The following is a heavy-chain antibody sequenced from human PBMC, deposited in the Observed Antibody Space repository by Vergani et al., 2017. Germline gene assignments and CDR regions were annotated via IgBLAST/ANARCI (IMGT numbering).Heavy chain of an antibody. J-gene: IGHJ3*02. CDR2: ISAYNGNT. CDR1: GYTFTSYG. CDR3: ARRNIGDFWGGYYHRGDGAFDI. V-gene: IGHV1-18*01. Sequence: QVQLVQSGAEVKKPGASVKVSCKASGYTFTSYGISWVRQAPGQGLEWMGWISAYNGNTNYAQKLQGRVTMTTDTSTSTAYMELRSLRSDDTAVYYCARRNIGDFWGGYYHRGDGAFDIWGQGTMVTVSS. D-gene: IGHD3-3*01.